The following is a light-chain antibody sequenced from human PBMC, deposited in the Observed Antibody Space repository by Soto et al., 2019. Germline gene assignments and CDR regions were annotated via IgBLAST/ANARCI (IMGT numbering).Light chain of an antibody. V-gene: IGKV4-1*01. CDR1: QSVLYSSNNKNY. CDR3: QQYYSTPTWT. CDR2: WAS. J-gene: IGKJ1*01. Sequence: DIVMTQSPDSLAVSPGERATINCKSSQSVLYSSNNKNYLAWYQQKPGQPPKLLIYWASTRESGVPDRFSGSGAGTDFTLTISSLQAEDVAVYYCQQYYSTPTWTFGQGTK.